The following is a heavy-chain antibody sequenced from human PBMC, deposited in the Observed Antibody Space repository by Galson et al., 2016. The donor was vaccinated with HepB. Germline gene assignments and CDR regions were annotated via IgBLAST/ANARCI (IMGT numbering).Heavy chain of an antibody. V-gene: IGHV2-5*01. CDR1: GFSLSSSGVG. CDR2: IYWNDDK. J-gene: IGHJ4*02. Sequence: PALVKPTQTLTLTCTFSGFSLSSSGVGVGWIRQFPGKALEWPALIYWNDDKRYSPSLKSRLAITKDTSKNQVVLTLTNMDPVDTATYYCAHRRSSADYGSGKDHYFDYWGQGTLVTVSS. CDR3: AHRRSSADYGSGKDHYFDY. D-gene: IGHD3-10*01.